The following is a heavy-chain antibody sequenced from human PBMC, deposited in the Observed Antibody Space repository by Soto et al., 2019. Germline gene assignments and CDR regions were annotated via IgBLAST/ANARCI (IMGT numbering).Heavy chain of an antibody. CDR3: ARRRRRGYSGWVVAGHAFDI. CDR1: GGSFSGYY. V-gene: IGHV4-34*01. D-gene: IGHD5-12*01. Sequence: SETLSLTCAVYGGSFSGYYWSLIRHPPGKGLEWIGEINHSGSTNYNPSLKSRVTISVDTSKNQFSLKLSSVTAADTAVYYCARRRRRGYSGWVVAGHAFDIWGQGTMVTVSS. CDR2: INHSGST. J-gene: IGHJ3*02.